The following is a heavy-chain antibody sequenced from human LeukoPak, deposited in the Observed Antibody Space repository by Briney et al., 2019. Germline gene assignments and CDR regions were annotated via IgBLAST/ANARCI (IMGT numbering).Heavy chain of an antibody. CDR3: AKALTGTKAFDI. CDR1: GFTFSSYA. CDR2: ISSSGGST. J-gene: IGHJ3*02. V-gene: IGHV3-23*01. Sequence: GGSLRLSRAASGFTFSSYAMNWVRQAPGKGLEWVSHISSSGGSTYYAGSVKGRFTISRDNSKNTLYLQMNSLRAEDTAVYYCAKALTGTKAFDIWGQGTMVTVSS. D-gene: IGHD1-20*01.